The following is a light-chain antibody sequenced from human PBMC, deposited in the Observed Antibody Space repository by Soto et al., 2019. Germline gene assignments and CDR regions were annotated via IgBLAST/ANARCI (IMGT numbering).Light chain of an antibody. CDR1: QSIRNE. CDR2: AAS. Sequence: AIQMTQSPSSLSASVGDRVTITCRASQSIRNELGWYQQKPGEAPKVLIYAASSLESGVPSRFSGSGSDTDFTLTISSLQPEDSATYYCLQDASYPLTFGGGTKVEIK. J-gene: IGKJ4*01. CDR3: LQDASYPLT. V-gene: IGKV1-6*01.